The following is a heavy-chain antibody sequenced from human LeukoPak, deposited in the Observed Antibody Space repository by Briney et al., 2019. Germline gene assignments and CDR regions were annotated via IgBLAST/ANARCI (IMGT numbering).Heavy chain of an antibody. J-gene: IGHJ6*02. Sequence: ASVKVSCKASGYTFTSYDINWVRQATGQGLEWMRWMNPNSGNTGYAQKFQGRVTMTRNTSISTAYMELSSLRSEDTAVYYCARGGRQHYDFWSGYTNPYYYYGMDVWGQGTTVTVSS. CDR1: GYTFTSYD. CDR2: MNPNSGNT. D-gene: IGHD3-3*01. V-gene: IGHV1-8*01. CDR3: ARGGRQHYDFWSGYTNPYYYYGMDV.